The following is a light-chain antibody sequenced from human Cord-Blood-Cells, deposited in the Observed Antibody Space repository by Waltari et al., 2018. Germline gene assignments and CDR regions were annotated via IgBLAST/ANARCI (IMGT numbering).Light chain of an antibody. V-gene: IGLV1-47*01. CDR2: RNK. Sequence: QSVLTQPPSASGTPAQRVTISCSGSSPNIGSNHVYWYQQLPGTAPKLLIYRNKQRPSGVPDRFSGSKSGTSASLAISGLRSEDEADYYCAAWDDSLSGYVFGTGTKVTVL. J-gene: IGLJ1*01. CDR3: AAWDDSLSGYV. CDR1: SPNIGSNH.